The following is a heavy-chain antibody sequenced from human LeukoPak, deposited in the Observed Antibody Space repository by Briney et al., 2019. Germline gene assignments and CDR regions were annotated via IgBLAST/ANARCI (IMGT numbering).Heavy chain of an antibody. J-gene: IGHJ4*02. D-gene: IGHD7-27*01. Sequence: ASVTVSCKVSGYTLTELSMHWVRQAPGKGLEWMGGFDPEDGETIYAQKFQGRVTMTRDTSISTAYMELTSLRSEDTAIYYCARGPPNWGFDFWGQGALVTVSS. CDR1: GYTLTELS. CDR3: ARGPPNWGFDF. V-gene: IGHV1-24*01. CDR2: FDPEDGET.